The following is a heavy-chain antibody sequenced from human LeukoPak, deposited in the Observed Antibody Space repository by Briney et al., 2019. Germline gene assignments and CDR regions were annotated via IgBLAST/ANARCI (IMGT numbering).Heavy chain of an antibody. CDR3: ARVSVCPRCHFDY. Sequence: GGSLRLSCAASGXTFSSYWMHWVRQAPGKGLVWVSRISPDGSSALYADSVKGRLTISRDNAKNTLYLQMNSLRGDDTAVYNSARVSVCPRCHFDYWGQGTLVTVSS. J-gene: IGHJ4*02. CDR1: GXTFSSYW. D-gene: IGHD5/OR15-5a*01. CDR2: ISPDGSSA. V-gene: IGHV3-74*01.